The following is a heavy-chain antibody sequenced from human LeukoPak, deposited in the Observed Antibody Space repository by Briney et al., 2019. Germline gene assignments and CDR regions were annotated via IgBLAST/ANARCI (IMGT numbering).Heavy chain of an antibody. Sequence: GGSLRLSCAASGFTFGSYAMNWVRQAPGEGLEWVSAISGSGGSTYHADSVKGRFTNSRDNSKNTLFLQMNSLRAEDAAVYYCAKGRGIAARPDYFDYWGQGTLVTVSS. D-gene: IGHD6-6*01. CDR2: ISGSGGST. J-gene: IGHJ4*02. CDR3: AKGRGIAARPDYFDY. V-gene: IGHV3-23*01. CDR1: GFTFGSYA.